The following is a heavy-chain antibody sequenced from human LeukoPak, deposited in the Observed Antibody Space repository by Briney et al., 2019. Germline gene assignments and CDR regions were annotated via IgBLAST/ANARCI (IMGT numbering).Heavy chain of an antibody. CDR3: AKAALYHEVDTAMPFR. J-gene: IGHJ4*02. V-gene: IGHV3-23*01. Sequence: PGGSLRLSCAASGFTFSSYAMTRVRQAPGKGLEWVSAISGSGGSTYYADSVKGRFTISRDNSKNTLYLQMNSLRAEDTAVYYCAKAALYHEVDTAMPFRWGQGTLVTVSS. CDR2: ISGSGGST. D-gene: IGHD5-18*01. CDR1: GFTFSSYA.